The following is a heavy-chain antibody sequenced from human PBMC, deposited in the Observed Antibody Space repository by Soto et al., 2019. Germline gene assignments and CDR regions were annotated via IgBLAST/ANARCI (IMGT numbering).Heavy chain of an antibody. CDR1: GGTFSNYA. D-gene: IGHD5-12*01. CDR2: IIPIFGTT. V-gene: IGHV1-69*15. Sequence: QVHLVQSGAEVKKPGSSVNVSCKASGGTFSNYAITWVRQAPGQGLEWVGRIIPIFGTTNVAQKFQGRVTITAHESTTTAYLDRSGLRSDDTAVYYCAKDGGADGYCGNWLDPWGKGTMVTVSS. CDR3: AKDGGADGYCGNWLDP. J-gene: IGHJ5*02.